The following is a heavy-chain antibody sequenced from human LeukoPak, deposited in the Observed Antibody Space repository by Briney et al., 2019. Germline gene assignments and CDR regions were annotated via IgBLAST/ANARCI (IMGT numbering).Heavy chain of an antibody. CDR2: IIPIFGTA. D-gene: IGHD3-10*01. J-gene: IGHJ4*02. CDR3: AREYYYGSGKSATFFDY. V-gene: IGHV1-69*06. Sequence: SVRVSCKASGGTFSSYAISWVRQAPGQGLEWMGGIIPIFGTANYAQKFQGRVTITADKSTSTAYMELSSLRSEDTAVYYCAREYYYGSGKSATFFDYWGQGTLVTVSS. CDR1: GGTFSSYA.